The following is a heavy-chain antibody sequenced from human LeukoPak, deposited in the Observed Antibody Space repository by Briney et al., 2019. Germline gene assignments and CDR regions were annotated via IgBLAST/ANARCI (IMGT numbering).Heavy chain of an antibody. V-gene: IGHV3-30*02. CDR2: IRYDGSNK. CDR3: AKGASSSWYLNWFDP. J-gene: IGHJ5*02. Sequence: GGSLRLSCAASGFTFSSYGMHWVRQAPGKGLEWVAFIRYDGSNKYYADSVKGRFTISRDNSKSTLYLQMNSLRAEDTAVYYCAKGASSSWYLNWFDPWGQGTLVTVSS. CDR1: GFTFSSYG. D-gene: IGHD6-13*01.